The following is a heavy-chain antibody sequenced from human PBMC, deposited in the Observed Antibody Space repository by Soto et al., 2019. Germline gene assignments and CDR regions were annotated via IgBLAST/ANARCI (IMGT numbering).Heavy chain of an antibody. CDR3: AKEIAVAGDLDY. D-gene: IGHD6-19*01. CDR2: ISSDGGTK. V-gene: IGHV3-30*18. J-gene: IGHJ4*01. CDR1: GFTVNNYG. Sequence: WGSLRLSCLASGFTVNNYGIHWVRQAPGKGLEWVGVISSDGGTKYYADSVKGRFTISRDNSKNTLYLQMDSLRPEDTAVYYCAKEIAVAGDLDYWGHGTLVTVSS.